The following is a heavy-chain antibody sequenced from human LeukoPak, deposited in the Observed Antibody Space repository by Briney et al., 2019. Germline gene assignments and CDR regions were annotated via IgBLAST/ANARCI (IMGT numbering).Heavy chain of an antibody. D-gene: IGHD5-12*01. CDR3: ATYKGNSGSGYYY. Sequence: GGSLRLSCTGSGFTFSRYAMVWVRQAPGKGLEWVSAMRGDGGDIRYADSVKGRFTISRDNAKNSLYLQMNSLRAEDTAVYYCATYKGNSGSGYYYWGQGTLVTVPS. CDR1: GFTFSRYA. J-gene: IGHJ4*02. CDR2: MRGDGGDI. V-gene: IGHV3-23*01.